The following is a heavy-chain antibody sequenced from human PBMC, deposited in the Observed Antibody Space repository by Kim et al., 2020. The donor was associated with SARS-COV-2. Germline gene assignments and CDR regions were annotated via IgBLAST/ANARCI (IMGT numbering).Heavy chain of an antibody. CDR3: AKAFSGSYLDYFDY. V-gene: IGHV3-9*01. D-gene: IGHD1-26*01. CDR2: ISWNSGSL. Sequence: GGSLRLSCAASGFTFDDYAMHWVRQAPGKGLEWVSGISWNSGSLAYADSVKGRFTISRDNAKNSLYLQMNSLRAEDTALYYCAKAFSGSYLDYFDYWGQGTLVTVSS. J-gene: IGHJ4*02. CDR1: GFTFDDYA.